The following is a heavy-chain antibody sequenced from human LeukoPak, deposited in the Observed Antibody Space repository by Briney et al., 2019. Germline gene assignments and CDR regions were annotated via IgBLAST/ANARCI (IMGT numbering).Heavy chain of an antibody. Sequence: GGSLRLSCAASGFTVSSNYMSWVRQAPGKGLEWVSVIYSGGSTYYADSVKGRFTISRDNSKNTLYLQMNSLRAEDTAVYYCAGDSGSGSYYSYYYYYYGMDVWGQGTTVTVSS. CDR1: GFTVSSNY. J-gene: IGHJ6*02. D-gene: IGHD3-10*01. CDR3: AGDSGSGSYYSYYYYYYGMDV. V-gene: IGHV3-66*01. CDR2: IYSGGST.